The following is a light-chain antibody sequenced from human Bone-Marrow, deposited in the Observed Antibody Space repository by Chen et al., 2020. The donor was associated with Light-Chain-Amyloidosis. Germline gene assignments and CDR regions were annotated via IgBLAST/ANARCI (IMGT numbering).Light chain of an antibody. CDR3: QVWDRSSDRPV. CDR1: NIGSTS. V-gene: IGLV3-21*02. Sequence: SYVLTQSSSVSVAPGQTATIACGGNNIGSTSVHWYQQTPGQAPLLVVYDDSDRPSGIPERLSGSSSGNTANLTISRVEAGDEADYYCQVWDRSSDRPVFGGGTKLTVL. J-gene: IGLJ3*02. CDR2: DDS.